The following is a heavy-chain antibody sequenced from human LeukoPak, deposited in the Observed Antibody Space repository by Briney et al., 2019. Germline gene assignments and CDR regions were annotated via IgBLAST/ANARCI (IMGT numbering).Heavy chain of an antibody. D-gene: IGHD6-13*01. CDR1: GFTVTSKY. CDR3: AGRFSSSWAHAY. V-gene: IGHV3-53*01. Sequence: GGSLRLSCAASGFTVTSKYMSWVRQGQRQGLEWVSSIYSDGRTFYADSVKGRFTTSRDNSKNTLSLQFNSLRVEDTAVYYCAGRFSSSWAHAYWGQGTLVTVSS. CDR2: IYSDGRT. J-gene: IGHJ4*02.